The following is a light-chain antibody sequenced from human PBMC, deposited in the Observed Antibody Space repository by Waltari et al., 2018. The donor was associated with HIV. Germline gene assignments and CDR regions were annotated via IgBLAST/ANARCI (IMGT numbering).Light chain of an antibody. J-gene: IGLJ1*01. V-gene: IGLV2-18*02. Sequence: QSALTQPPSVSGSPGQSVTISCTGTRSDVGTYDRISWYHQPPGTAPKRMIYEVIYRPSGVPDRFSGSKSGNTASLTISGLQAEDEGDYYCSSYTSSNIYVFGTATTVTVL. CDR2: EVI. CDR1: RSDVGTYDR. CDR3: SSYTSSNIYV.